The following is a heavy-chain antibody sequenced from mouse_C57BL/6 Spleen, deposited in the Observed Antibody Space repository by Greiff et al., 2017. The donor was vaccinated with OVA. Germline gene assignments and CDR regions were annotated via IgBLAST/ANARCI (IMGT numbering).Heavy chain of an antibody. J-gene: IGHJ4*01. CDR3: TTSSTLMEY. D-gene: IGHD1-1*01. CDR1: GFNIKDDY. Sequence: VQLQQSGAELVRPGASVKLSCTASGFNIKDDYMHWVKQRPEQGLEWIGWIDPENGDTEYASKFQGKATITADTSSNTAYLQLSSLTSEDTAVYYCTTSSTLMEYWGQGTSVTVSS. V-gene: IGHV14-4*01. CDR2: IDPENGDT.